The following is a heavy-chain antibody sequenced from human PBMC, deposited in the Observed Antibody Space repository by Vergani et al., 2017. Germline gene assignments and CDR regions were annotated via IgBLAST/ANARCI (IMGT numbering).Heavy chain of an antibody. Sequence: QVQLVQSGAEVKKPGASVKVSCKASGYTFTSYGISWVRQAPGQGLEWMGWISAYKGKTNYAQKLQGRVTMTTDTSTSTAYMELRSLRSDDTAVYYCAGDRLQCEWSNAFYIWGQGTMVTVSS. D-gene: IGHD3-3*01. CDR3: AGDRLQCEWSNAFYI. V-gene: IGHV1-18*04. CDR1: GYTFTSYG. CDR2: ISAYKGKT. J-gene: IGHJ3*02.